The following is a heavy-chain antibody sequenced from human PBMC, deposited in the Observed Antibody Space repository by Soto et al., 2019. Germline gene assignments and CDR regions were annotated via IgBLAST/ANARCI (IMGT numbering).Heavy chain of an antibody. CDR3: ARDLSIASDY. CDR1: GFTFSSYT. D-gene: IGHD6-6*01. Sequence: PGESLKISCAASGFTFSSYTVNWVRQAPGKGLEWVSSISSNSDYIYYADSAKGRFTISRDNAKNPLYLHMNSLRADDTAMYYCARDLSIASDYWGQGTRVTVSS. CDR2: ISSNSDYI. V-gene: IGHV3-21*01. J-gene: IGHJ4*02.